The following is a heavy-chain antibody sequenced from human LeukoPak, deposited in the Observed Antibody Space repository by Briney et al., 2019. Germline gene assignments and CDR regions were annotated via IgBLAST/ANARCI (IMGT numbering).Heavy chain of an antibody. CDR2: IYPSDSDT. CDR3: ARVPGKAHADY. V-gene: IGHV5-51*01. Sequence: GESLKISCKGSGYIFTNYWIGWVRQMPGKGLEWIGIIYPSDSDTRYSPSFQGQVTISADKSISTTYLQWSSLKASDTAIYYCARVPGKAHADYWGQGTLVTVSS. CDR1: GYIFTNYW. J-gene: IGHJ4*02.